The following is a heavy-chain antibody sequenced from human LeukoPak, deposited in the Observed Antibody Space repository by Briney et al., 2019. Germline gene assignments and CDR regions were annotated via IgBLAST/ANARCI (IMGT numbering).Heavy chain of an antibody. D-gene: IGHD3-16*01. CDR2: INYSGST. CDR3: ARGVGLTQGGAFDF. CDR1: SESFSGYF. J-gene: IGHJ4*02. Sequence: SETLSLTCAIYSESFSGYFWSWIRQPPGKGLEWIGEINYSGSTNYNPSLKSRVTISVDTSKNQLSLKLTSVTAADTAVYYCARGVGLTQGGAFDFWGQGTLVTVSS. V-gene: IGHV4-34*01.